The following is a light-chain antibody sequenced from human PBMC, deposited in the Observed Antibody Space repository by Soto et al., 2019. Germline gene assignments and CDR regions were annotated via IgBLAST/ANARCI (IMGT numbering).Light chain of an antibody. CDR3: TSYTTSSTGV. CDR1: SSDVGAYNY. Sequence: QSALTQPPSVSGSPGQSITISCTGTSSDVGAYNYVSWCQHHPGKAPKLIIYDVNNRPSGVSNRFSGSKSGNTASLTISGLQADDEAYYYCTSYTTSSTGVFGGGTKLTVL. J-gene: IGLJ3*02. CDR2: DVN. V-gene: IGLV2-14*03.